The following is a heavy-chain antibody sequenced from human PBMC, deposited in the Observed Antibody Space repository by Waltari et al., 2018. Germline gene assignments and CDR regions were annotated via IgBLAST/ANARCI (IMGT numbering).Heavy chain of an antibody. CDR2: MSGSGVNT. CDR3: ANPYNDYGGYRWFDP. CDR1: GFTFSSYS. J-gene: IGHJ5*02. Sequence: DVQLLESGGGLVQPGGSLRLSCAASGFTFSSYSMSWVRQAPGKGLDGVAAMSGSGVNTYYADSVKGRFTISRDNSKNSLYLQMNSLRAEDTAIYYCANPYNDYGGYRWFDPWGQGTLVTVSS. D-gene: IGHD4-17*01. V-gene: IGHV3-23*01.